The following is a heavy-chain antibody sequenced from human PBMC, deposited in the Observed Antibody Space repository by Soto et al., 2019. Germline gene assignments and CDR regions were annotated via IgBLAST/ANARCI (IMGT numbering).Heavy chain of an antibody. CDR2: ISAYNGNT. CDR1: GYTFTTYG. Sequence: ASVKVSCKASGYTFTTYGISWVRQAPGQGLEWMGWISAYNGNTNYAQKLQGRVTMTRDTSTSTVYMELSSLRSEDTAVYYCARDGIVVVVAATTYYYYGMDVWGQGTTVTVSS. J-gene: IGHJ6*02. V-gene: IGHV1-18*01. D-gene: IGHD2-15*01. CDR3: ARDGIVVVVAATTYYYYGMDV.